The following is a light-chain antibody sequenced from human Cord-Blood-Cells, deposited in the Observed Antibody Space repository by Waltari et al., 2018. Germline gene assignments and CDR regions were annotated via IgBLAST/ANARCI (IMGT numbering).Light chain of an antibody. CDR1: SGSSAHKY. CDR3: QSYDSSNHWV. CDR2: QDN. V-gene: IGLV6-57*01. Sequence: NFLLTQPHSVSESPGKTVTISFTRSSGSSAHKYVQWYHPRPGSSPTTVIYQDNQRPSGVPDRFSGSIDSSSNSASLTISGLKTEDEADYYCQSYDSSNHWVFGGGTKLTVL. J-gene: IGLJ3*02.